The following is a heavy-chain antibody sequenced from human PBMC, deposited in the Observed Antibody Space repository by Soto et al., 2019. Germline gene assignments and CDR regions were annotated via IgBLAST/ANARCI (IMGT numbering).Heavy chain of an antibody. V-gene: IGHV4-59*08. D-gene: IGHD4-17*01. CDR3: ARHDPYGDYAVDY. J-gene: IGHJ4*02. Sequence: SETLSLTCTVSGGSISSYYWSWIRQPPGKGLEWIGYIYYSGSTNYNPSLKSRVTISVDTSKNQFSLKLSSVTAADTAVYYCARHDPYGDYAVDYWGQGTLVTVSS. CDR1: GGSISSYY. CDR2: IYYSGST.